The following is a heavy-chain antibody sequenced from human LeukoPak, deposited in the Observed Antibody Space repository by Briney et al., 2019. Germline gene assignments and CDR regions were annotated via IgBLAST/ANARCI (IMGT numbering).Heavy chain of an antibody. V-gene: IGHV1-2*02. CDR2: INPNTGGT. Sequence: ASVKVSCKASGYSFIDYYMHWVRQAPGQGLEWLGWINPNTGGTNYAQKFQGRVTMTRDTSITTAYMELNRLRSDDTAVYHCARGGASYDGSDYSPYVWGQGTLVTVSS. J-gene: IGHJ4*02. CDR1: GYSFIDYY. D-gene: IGHD3-22*01. CDR3: ARGGASYDGSDYSPYV.